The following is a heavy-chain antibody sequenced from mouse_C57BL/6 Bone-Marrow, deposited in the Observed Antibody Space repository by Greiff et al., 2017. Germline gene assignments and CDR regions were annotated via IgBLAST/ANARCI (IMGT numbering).Heavy chain of an antibody. D-gene: IGHD1-1*01. V-gene: IGHV5-4*01. CDR1: GFTFSSYA. J-gene: IGHJ4*01. Sequence: EVQGVESGGGLVKPGGSLKLSCAASGFTFSSYAMSWVRQTPEKRLEWVATISDGGSYTYYPDNVKGRFTISRDNAKNNLYLQMSHLKSEDTAMYYCARGVSTVGGYYAMDYWGQGTSVTVSS. CDR2: ISDGGSYT. CDR3: ARGVSTVGGYYAMDY.